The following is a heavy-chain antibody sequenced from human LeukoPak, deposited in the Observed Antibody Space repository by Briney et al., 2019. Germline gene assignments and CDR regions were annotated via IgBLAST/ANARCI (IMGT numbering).Heavy chain of an antibody. D-gene: IGHD3-22*01. V-gene: IGHV3-7*01. CDR3: ARSFFGPLWDSSGYYSYFDY. Sequence: GGSLRLSCAASGFTFSSYGMSWVRQAPGKGLEGVANIKQDGSEKYYVDSVKGRFTISRDNAKNSLYLQMNSLRAEDTAVYYCARSFFGPLWDSSGYYSYFDYWGQGTLVTVSS. J-gene: IGHJ4*02. CDR1: GFTFSSYG. CDR2: IKQDGSEK.